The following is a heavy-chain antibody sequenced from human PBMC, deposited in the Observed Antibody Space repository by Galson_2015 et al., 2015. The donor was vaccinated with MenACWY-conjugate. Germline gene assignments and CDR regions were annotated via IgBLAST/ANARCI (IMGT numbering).Heavy chain of an antibody. CDR1: GFTFSSYA. CDR3: AKFCYGSGSYGHDYYYYGMDV. V-gene: IGHV3-23*01. Sequence: SLRLSCAASGFTFSSYAMSWVRQAPGKGLEWVSAISGSGGSTYYADSVKGRFTISRDNSKNTLYLQMNSLRAEDTAVYYCAKFCYGSGSYGHDYYYYGMDVWGQGTTVTVSS. D-gene: IGHD3-10*01. J-gene: IGHJ6*02. CDR2: ISGSGGST.